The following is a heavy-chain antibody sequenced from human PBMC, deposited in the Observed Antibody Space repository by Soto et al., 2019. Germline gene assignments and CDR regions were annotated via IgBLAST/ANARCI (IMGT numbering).Heavy chain of an antibody. D-gene: IGHD2-15*01. CDR1: GFTVSSSY. V-gene: IGHV3-53*01. Sequence: LRLSCNASGFTVSSSYMSWVRQAPGMGLEWVAVIESGGSTHYADSVKGRFTISRDNSKNMIYLQLHTLRAEDTAVYYCAKDLGPLRLLNYYFYGLDVWGQGTTVTVSS. CDR2: IESGGST. J-gene: IGHJ6*02. CDR3: AKDLGPLRLLNYYFYGLDV.